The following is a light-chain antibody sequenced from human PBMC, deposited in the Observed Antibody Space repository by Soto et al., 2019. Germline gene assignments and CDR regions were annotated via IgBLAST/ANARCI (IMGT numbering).Light chain of an antibody. CDR1: QVISTS. J-gene: IGKJ5*01. CDR3: QQLLHSPIT. Sequence: DIQLTQSPSFLSPSIGESVTITCRASQVISTSLAWYQVKPGKAPKLLIYAASTLESGVPSRFSATVSGTEFSLTINSMQTSAFTKYYCQQLLHSPITFGQGTRLEMK. V-gene: IGKV1-9*01. CDR2: AAS.